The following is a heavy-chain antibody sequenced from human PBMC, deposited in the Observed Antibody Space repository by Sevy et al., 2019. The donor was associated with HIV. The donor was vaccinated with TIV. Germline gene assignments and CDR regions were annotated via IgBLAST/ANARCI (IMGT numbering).Heavy chain of an antibody. CDR3: ARGRIAAAGTGGGGSYLGYYYYGMDV. Sequence: ASVKVSCKASGYTFTSYDINWVRQATGQGLEWMGWMNPNSGNTGYAQKFQGRVTMTRNTSISTAYMELSSLRSEDTAVYYCARGRIAAAGTGGGGSYLGYYYYGMDVWDQGTTVTVSS. CDR2: MNPNSGNT. CDR1: GYTFTSYD. D-gene: IGHD6-13*01. J-gene: IGHJ6*02. V-gene: IGHV1-8*01.